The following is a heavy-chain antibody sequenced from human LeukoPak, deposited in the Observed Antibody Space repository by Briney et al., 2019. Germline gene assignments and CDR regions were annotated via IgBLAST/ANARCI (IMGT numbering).Heavy chain of an antibody. V-gene: IGHV1-8*03. Sequence: ASVKVSCKASGYTFTSYDINWVRQATGQGLEWMGWMNPNSGNTGYAQKFQGRVTITRNTSISTAYMELSSLRSEDTAVYYCARGVNYYDSSGYYYTFDYWGQGTLVTVSS. D-gene: IGHD3-22*01. CDR2: MNPNSGNT. J-gene: IGHJ4*02. CDR1: GYTFTSYD. CDR3: ARGVNYYDSSGYYYTFDY.